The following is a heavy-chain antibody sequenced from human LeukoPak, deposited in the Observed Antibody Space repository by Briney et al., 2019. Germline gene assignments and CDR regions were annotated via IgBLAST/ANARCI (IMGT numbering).Heavy chain of an antibody. CDR3: ARDSITMVRGGGFDY. CDR2: IYYSGST. Sequence: SETLSLTCTVSGGSISSYYWSWIRQPPAKGLEWIGYIYYSGSTNYNPSLKSRVTLSVDTSKNQFSLKLSSVTAADTAVYYCARDSITMVRGGGFDYWGQGTLVTVSS. J-gene: IGHJ4*02. CDR1: GGSISSYY. V-gene: IGHV4-59*01. D-gene: IGHD3-10*01.